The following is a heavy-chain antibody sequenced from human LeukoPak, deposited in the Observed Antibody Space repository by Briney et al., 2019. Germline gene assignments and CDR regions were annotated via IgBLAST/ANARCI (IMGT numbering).Heavy chain of an antibody. Sequence: SETLSLTCTVSGGSISSSSYYWGWIRQPPGKGLEWIGSIYYSGSTYYNPSLKSRVTISVDTSKNQFSLKLSSVTAADTAVYYCARRTYQLLSYYFDYWGQGTLVTVSS. D-gene: IGHD2-2*01. CDR1: GGSISSSSYY. J-gene: IGHJ4*02. CDR2: IYYSGST. V-gene: IGHV4-39*01. CDR3: ARRTYQLLSYYFDY.